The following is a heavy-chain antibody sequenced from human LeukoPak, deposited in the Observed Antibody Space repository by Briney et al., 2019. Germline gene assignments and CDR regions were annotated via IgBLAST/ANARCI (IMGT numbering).Heavy chain of an antibody. D-gene: IGHD2-2*01. J-gene: IGHJ5*02. CDR3: ARGGSPLGYCSSTSCYEGDNWFDP. CDR2: MDPNSGNT. V-gene: IGHV1-8*03. CDR1: GYTFTSYD. Sequence: ASVKVSCKASGYTFTSYDINWVRQATGQGLDWMGWMDPNSGNTGYAQKFQGRVTITRNTSISTAYMELSSLRSEDTAVYYCARGGSPLGYCSSTSCYEGDNWFDPWGNGTTVTVSS.